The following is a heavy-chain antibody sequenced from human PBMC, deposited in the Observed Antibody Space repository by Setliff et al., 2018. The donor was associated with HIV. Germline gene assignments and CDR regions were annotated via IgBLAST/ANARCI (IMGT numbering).Heavy chain of an antibody. CDR3: GRDGVANSTLWVDC. V-gene: IGHV3-49*04. CDR2: IRSKTYHGTT. D-gene: IGHD2-15*01. J-gene: IGHJ4*02. Sequence: TGGSLRLSCAASGFTFSTYAMSWVRQAPGKGLEWVGFIRSKTYHGTTDHAASVRGRFTISRDDSKSIAYLQMNSLKIEDTAVYYCGRDGVANSTLWVDCWGQGTLVTVSS. CDR1: GFTFSTYA.